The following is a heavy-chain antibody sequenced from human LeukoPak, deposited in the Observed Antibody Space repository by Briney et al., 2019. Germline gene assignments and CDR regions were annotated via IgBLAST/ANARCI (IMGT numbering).Heavy chain of an antibody. CDR3: ARGPWAAAGPSIAGLDI. J-gene: IGHJ3*02. CDR1: GFTVSSNY. CDR2: IYPGGST. D-gene: IGHD6-13*01. V-gene: IGHV3-53*04. Sequence: PSGGSLRLSCAASGFTVSSNYMSWVRQAPGKGLEWVSVIYPGGSTYYADSVKGRFTISRHNSENTLDLQMNSLRVEDTAVYYSARGPWAAAGPSIAGLDIWNQGPMVTVSS.